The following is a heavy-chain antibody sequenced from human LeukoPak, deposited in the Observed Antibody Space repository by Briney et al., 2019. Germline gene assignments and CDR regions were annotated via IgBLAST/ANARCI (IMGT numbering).Heavy chain of an antibody. J-gene: IGHJ5*02. CDR1: GYTFTNHY. D-gene: IGHD1-26*01. V-gene: IGHV1-46*01. CDR2: INPSGGST. CDR3: ARGGVGATTYVWFDP. Sequence: ASVKVSCKASGYTFTNHYIHWVRQAPGQGLECMGIINPSGGSTSYAQKFQGRVTMTRDMSTSTVYMELSSLRSEDTAVYYCARGGVGATTYVWFDPWGQGTLVTVSS.